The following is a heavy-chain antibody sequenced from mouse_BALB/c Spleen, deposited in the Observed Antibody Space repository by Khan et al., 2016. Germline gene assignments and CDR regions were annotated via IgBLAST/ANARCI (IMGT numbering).Heavy chain of an antibody. D-gene: IGHD2-1*01. Sequence: EVELVESGGGLVQPGRSRKLSCAASGFTFSSFGMHWVRQAPEKGLEWVAYISSGSSTIYYAETVKGRFTISRDNHKNTLFLQMTSLRSDDTAMYYCVRGGNYLFAYWGQGTLVTVSA. CDR3: VRGGNYLFAY. CDR1: GFTFSSFG. V-gene: IGHV5-17*02. J-gene: IGHJ3*01. CDR2: ISSGSSTI.